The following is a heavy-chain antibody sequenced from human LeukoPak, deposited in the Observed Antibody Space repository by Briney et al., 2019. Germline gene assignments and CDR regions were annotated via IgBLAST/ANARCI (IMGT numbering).Heavy chain of an antibody. D-gene: IGHD1-26*01. CDR3: ARSTTLLDY. V-gene: IGHV3-48*02. CDR2: ISSSGSTT. J-gene: IGHJ4*02. Sequence: GGSLRLSCAASGFTFSSYTMNWVRQAPGKGLEWISYISSSGSTTYYADSVKGRFTISRDNAKNSLYLQMNSLRDEDTAVYYCARSTTLLDYWGQGTLVTVSS. CDR1: GFTFSSYT.